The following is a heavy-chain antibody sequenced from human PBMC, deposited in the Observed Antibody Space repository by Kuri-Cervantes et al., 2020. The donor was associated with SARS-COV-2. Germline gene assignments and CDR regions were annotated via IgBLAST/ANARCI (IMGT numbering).Heavy chain of an antibody. J-gene: IGHJ4*02. CDR3: VRPRYISSWYTDY. CDR2: IYYSGST. D-gene: IGHD6-13*01. V-gene: IGHV4-61*01. CDR1: GGSVSSGSYY. Sequence: GSLRLSCTVSGGSVSSGSYYWSWIRQPPGKGLEWIGYIYYSGSTNYNPSLKSRVTISVDTSKNQFSLKLSSVTAADTAVYYCVRPRYISSWYTDYWGQGTLVTVSS.